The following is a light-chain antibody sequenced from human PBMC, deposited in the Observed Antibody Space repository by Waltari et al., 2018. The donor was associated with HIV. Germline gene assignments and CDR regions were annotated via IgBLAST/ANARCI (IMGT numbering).Light chain of an antibody. CDR3: QQYNNWPPLT. J-gene: IGKJ4*01. CDR2: RAS. V-gene: IGKV3D-15*01. CDR1: QTFNNN. Sequence: DILLTQSPATLSVSPGGRVTVSCRASQTFNNNLAWYQQKPGQTPRLLIYRASVRAAGVPPRFYGGGSGTEFTLTITGLQSEDFALYYCQQYNNWPPLTFGGGTRVELK.